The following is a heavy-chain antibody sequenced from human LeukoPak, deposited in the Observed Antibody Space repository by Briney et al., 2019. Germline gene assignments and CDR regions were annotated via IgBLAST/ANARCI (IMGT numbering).Heavy chain of an antibody. CDR3: ARKVAATRAFDY. V-gene: IGHV4-39*07. J-gene: IGHJ4*02. CDR1: GGSISSSRYC. CDR2: IYYSGST. Sequence: KPSETLSLTCTVSGGSISSSRYCWGWIRQPPGKGLEWIGYIYYSGSTYYNPSLKSRVTISVDTSKNQFSLKLSSVTAADTAVYYCARKVAATRAFDYWGQGTLVTVSS. D-gene: IGHD6-19*01.